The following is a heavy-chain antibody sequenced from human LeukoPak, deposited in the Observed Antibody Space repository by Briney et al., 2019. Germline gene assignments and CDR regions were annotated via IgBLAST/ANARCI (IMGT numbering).Heavy chain of an antibody. Sequence: PSETLSLTCTVSGCSISSYYWSWIRQPPGKGLEGIGYIYYSGSTNYNPSLKSRVTISVDTSKNQFSLKLNSVTPEDTAVYYCARGSSGWSKFDYWGQGTLVTVSS. D-gene: IGHD6-19*01. CDR1: GCSISSYY. CDR3: ARGSSGWSKFDY. V-gene: IGHV4-59*12. CDR2: IYYSGST. J-gene: IGHJ4*02.